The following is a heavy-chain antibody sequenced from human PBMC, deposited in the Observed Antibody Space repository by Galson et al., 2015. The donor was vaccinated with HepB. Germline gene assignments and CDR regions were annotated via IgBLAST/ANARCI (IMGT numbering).Heavy chain of an antibody. V-gene: IGHV1-3*01. CDR2: INAGNGNT. D-gene: IGHD6-19*01. J-gene: IGHJ5*02. CDR3: ARSSRIAVALFRFDP. CDR1: GYTFTSYA. Sequence: SVKVSCKASGYTFTSYAMHWVRQAPGQRLEWMGWINAGNGNTKYSQKFQGRVTITRDTSASTAYMELSSLRSEDTAVYYCARSSRIAVALFRFDPWGQGTLVTVSS.